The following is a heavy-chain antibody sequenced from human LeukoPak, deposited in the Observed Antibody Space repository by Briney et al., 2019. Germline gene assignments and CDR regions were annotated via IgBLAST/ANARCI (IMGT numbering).Heavy chain of an antibody. V-gene: IGHV3-30*02. Sequence: GGSLRLSCAASGFTFSSYAMHWVRQAPGKGLEWVAFIRFDGSNKYYADSVKGRFTISRDNSKNTLYLQMNSLRAEDTAVYYCAKDFYRGITIFGVVDYWGQGTPVTVSS. CDR2: IRFDGSNK. D-gene: IGHD3-3*01. CDR3: AKDFYRGITIFGVVDY. CDR1: GFTFSSYA. J-gene: IGHJ4*02.